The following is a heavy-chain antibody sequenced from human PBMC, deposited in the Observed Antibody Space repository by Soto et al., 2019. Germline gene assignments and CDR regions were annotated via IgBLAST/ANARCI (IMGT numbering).Heavy chain of an antibody. CDR1: GYTFTIYA. CDR3: ARGIWSASLRPYYFDS. CDR2: TNAGNGNT. D-gene: IGHD3-3*01. J-gene: IGHJ4*02. V-gene: IGHV1-3*01. Sequence: ASVKVSCKASGYTFTIYAINWVRQAPGQGLEWMGWTNAGNGNTKYSQRFQGRVTITRDTSASTTYMELSSLRSEDTAVYYCARGIWSASLRPYYFDSWGQGTLVSVSS.